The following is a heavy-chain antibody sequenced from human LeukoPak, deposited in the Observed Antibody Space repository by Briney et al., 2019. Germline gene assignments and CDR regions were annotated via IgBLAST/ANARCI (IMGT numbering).Heavy chain of an antibody. D-gene: IGHD6-13*01. CDR1: RGTFITYG. CDR3: ARDIPAAARGGERDY. V-gene: IGHV1-8*02. J-gene: IGHJ4*02. Sequence: ASVKVSSTASRGTFITYGVSWVRQAPGQGLEWMGWMNPNSGNTGYAQKFQGRVTMTRNTSISTAYMELSSLRSEDTAVYYCARDIPAAARGGERDYWGQGTLVTVSS. CDR2: MNPNSGNT.